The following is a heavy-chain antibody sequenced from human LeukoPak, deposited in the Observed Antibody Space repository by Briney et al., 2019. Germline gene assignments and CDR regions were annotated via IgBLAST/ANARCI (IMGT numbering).Heavy chain of an antibody. D-gene: IGHD3-3*01. Sequence: SVKVSCKASGGTFSSYAISWVRQAPGQGLEWMGGIIPIFGTANYAQKFQARVTITADESTSTAYMELSSLRSEDTAVYYCARVTRDDFWSGYSEIYNHYGMDVWGQGTTVTVSS. V-gene: IGHV1-69*13. CDR3: ARVTRDDFWSGYSEIYNHYGMDV. CDR1: GGTFSSYA. CDR2: IIPIFGTA. J-gene: IGHJ6*02.